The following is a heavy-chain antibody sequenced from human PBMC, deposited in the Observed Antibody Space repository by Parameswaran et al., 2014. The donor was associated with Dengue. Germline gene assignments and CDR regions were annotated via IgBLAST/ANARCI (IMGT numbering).Heavy chain of an antibody. CDR2: IDQSGRT. CDR3: ARHNCGRGSCFFMDV. J-gene: IGHJ6*03. Sequence: WIRQPPGKRLEWIGSIDQSGRTYYNPSLKSRVIIAADTSKNQFSLKLSSVTAADTALYYCARHNCGRGSCFFMDVWGKGTTVTVSS. D-gene: IGHD2-2*01. V-gene: IGHV4-39*01.